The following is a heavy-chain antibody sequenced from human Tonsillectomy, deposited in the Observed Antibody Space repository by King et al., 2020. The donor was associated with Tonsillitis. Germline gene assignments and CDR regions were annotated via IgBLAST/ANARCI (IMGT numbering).Heavy chain of an antibody. V-gene: IGHV3-23*04. CDR3: AKDRVLTMIVVVIKGHAFDI. D-gene: IGHD3-22*01. J-gene: IGHJ3*02. CDR1: GFTFSSYA. Sequence: VQLVESGGGLVQPVGSLRLSCAASGFTFSSYAMSWVRQAPGKGLEWVSAISGSGGSTYYADSVKGRLPLSIDNSKNTLYLQMNRLRAEDTAVYYCAKDRVLTMIVVVIKGHAFDIWGQGTMVTVSS. CDR2: ISGSGGST.